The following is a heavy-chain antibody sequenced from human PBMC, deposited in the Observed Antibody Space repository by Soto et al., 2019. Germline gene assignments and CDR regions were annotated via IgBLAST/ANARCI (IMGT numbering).Heavy chain of an antibody. CDR3: ATRIGNVGWYWLDT. CDR2: IVLGNGNT. J-gene: IGHJ5*02. CDR1: GFTFCSSA. Sequence: QMHLVQSGPEVKRPGTSLKVSCKASGFTFCSSAVQWVRQARGQPLEWRGWIVLGNGNTNYAQKFQQRVTITRDISTSTAYRVERTLTYGGTALYYCATRIGNVGWYWLDTWAQGPLVTVPS. D-gene: IGHD6-19*01. V-gene: IGHV1-58*01.